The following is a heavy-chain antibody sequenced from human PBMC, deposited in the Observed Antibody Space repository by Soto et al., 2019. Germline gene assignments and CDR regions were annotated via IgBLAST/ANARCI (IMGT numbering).Heavy chain of an antibody. CDR3: ARSDYDYYGMDV. J-gene: IGHJ6*02. Sequence: QVQLQESGPGLVKPSETLSLTCTVSGGSISTYYWSWIRQPPGKGLEWIGYIYYSGSTKYSPSLKSRVTISVDTSKNQFSLKLSSVTAADTAVYYGARSDYDYYGMDVWGQGTTVTVSS. V-gene: IGHV4-59*01. CDR1: GGSISTYY. D-gene: IGHD3-3*01. CDR2: IYYSGST.